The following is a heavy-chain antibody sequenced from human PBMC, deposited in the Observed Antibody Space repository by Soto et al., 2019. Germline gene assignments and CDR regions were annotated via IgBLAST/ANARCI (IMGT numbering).Heavy chain of an antibody. V-gene: IGHV5-51*01. Sequence: PGESLKISCKGSGYSFATYWIGWVRQMPGKGLEWMGIIYPDNSDTRYSPSFQGQVTISADKSISTAYLQWSSLKASDNAIYYCARAYSSSTFDCWGQGTLVTVSS. CDR1: GYSFATYW. CDR2: IYPDNSDT. J-gene: IGHJ4*02. D-gene: IGHD6-6*01. CDR3: ARAYSSSTFDC.